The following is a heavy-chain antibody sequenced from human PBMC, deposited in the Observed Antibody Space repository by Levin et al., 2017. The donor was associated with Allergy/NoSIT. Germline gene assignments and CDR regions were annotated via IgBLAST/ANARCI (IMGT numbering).Heavy chain of an antibody. J-gene: IGHJ4*02. CDR3: AKDRRNWNYLFDY. D-gene: IGHD1-7*01. CDR2: ISGSGGST. V-gene: IGHV3-23*01. Sequence: PGGSLRLSCAASGFTFSNYAMSWVRQAPGKGLEWVSAISGSGGSTYYADSVKGRFTISRDNSKNTLYLQMDSLRAEDTAVYYCAKDRRNWNYLFDYWGQGTLVTVSS. CDR1: GFTFSNYA.